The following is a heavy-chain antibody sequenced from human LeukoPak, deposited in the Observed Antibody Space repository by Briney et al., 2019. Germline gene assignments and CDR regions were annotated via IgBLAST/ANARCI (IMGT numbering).Heavy chain of an antibody. J-gene: IGHJ6*02. CDR1: GFTFSNNG. D-gene: IGHD5-12*01. V-gene: IGHV3-23*01. Sequence: PGGSLRLSCAASGFTFSNNGMTWVRQAPGKGMEWVTGISGSGDTTYDAGSVKGRFTVSRDNSKNILYLQMNSLRAEDTAVYYCARVHSGYDSEYYGMDVWGQGTTVTVSS. CDR3: ARVHSGYDSEYYGMDV. CDR2: ISGSGDTT.